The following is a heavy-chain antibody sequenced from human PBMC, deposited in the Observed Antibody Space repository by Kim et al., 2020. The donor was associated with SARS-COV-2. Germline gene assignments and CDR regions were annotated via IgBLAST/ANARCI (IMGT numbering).Heavy chain of an antibody. V-gene: IGHV3-13*01. Sequence: TYYLGYVKGRFTISRENVKNSLYLQMNSLRAGDTAVYYCARASQGDAFDIWGQGTMVTVSS. CDR3: ARASQGDAFDI. CDR2: T. J-gene: IGHJ3*02.